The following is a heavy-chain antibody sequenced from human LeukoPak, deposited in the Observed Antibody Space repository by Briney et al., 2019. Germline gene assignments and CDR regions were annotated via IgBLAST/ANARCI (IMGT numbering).Heavy chain of an antibody. D-gene: IGHD1-1*01. Sequence: PGGSLRLSCAASGFTFSSTWMHWVRQSPEKGLVWVARMNGDGSVTDHADSVTGRFSISRDNARNTLYLQMNSLRAEDTAVYYCATAGNYYFDHWGQGALVTVSS. CDR3: ATAGNYYFDH. V-gene: IGHV3-74*01. CDR1: GFTFSSTW. CDR2: MNGDGSVT. J-gene: IGHJ4*02.